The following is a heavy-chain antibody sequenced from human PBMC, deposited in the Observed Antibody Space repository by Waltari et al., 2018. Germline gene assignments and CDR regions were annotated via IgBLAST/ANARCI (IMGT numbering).Heavy chain of an antibody. D-gene: IGHD7-27*01. CDR3: ARAGTGNYYYFDL. Sequence: EVQLVESGGGLVQPGGSLRLSCAASGFPVSSSWLDWVGQAPGKGLEWVANIKQDGSEKFYVDSVKGRFTISRDNAKNSLYLQVNSLRVEDTAVYYCARAGTGNYYYFDLWGRGTLVTVSS. CDR1: GFPVSSSW. CDR2: IKQDGSEK. V-gene: IGHV3-7*01. J-gene: IGHJ2*01.